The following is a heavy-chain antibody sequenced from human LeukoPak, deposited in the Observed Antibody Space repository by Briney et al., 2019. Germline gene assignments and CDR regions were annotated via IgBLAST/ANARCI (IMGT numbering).Heavy chain of an antibody. J-gene: IGHJ4*02. CDR3: ARDFRGGGSYIDY. CDR1: GFTFSSYS. V-gene: IGHV3-48*01. D-gene: IGHD1-26*01. Sequence: GGSLRLSCAASGFTFSSYSMNWVRQAPGKGLEWVSYISSSSSTIYYADSVKGRFTISRDNAKNSLYLQMNSLRAEDTAVHYCARDFRGGGSYIDYWGQGTLVTVSS. CDR2: ISSSSSTI.